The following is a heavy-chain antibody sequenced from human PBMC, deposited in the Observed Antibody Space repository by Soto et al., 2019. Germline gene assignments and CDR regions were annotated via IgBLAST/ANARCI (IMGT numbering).Heavy chain of an antibody. J-gene: IGHJ4*02. V-gene: IGHV4-39*01. CDR2: IYYSGST. CDR3: ARHYLYSSGWYGSDFDY. Sequence: SETLSLTCTVSGGSISSSSYYWGWIRQPPGKGLEWIGSIYYSGSTYYNPSLKSRVTISVDTSKNQFPLKLSSVTAADTAVYYCARHYLYSSGWYGSDFDYWGQGTLVTVSS. CDR1: GGSISSSSYY. D-gene: IGHD6-19*01.